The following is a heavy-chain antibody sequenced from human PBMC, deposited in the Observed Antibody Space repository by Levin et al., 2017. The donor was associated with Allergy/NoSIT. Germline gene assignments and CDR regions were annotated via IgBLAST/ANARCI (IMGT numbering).Heavy chain of an antibody. D-gene: IGHD1-26*01. CDR3: VSRMGGWGAFDI. V-gene: IGHV3-23*01. CDR2: ISPSGDET. Sequence: QPGGSLRLSCAASGFTFNNNAMSWVRQAPGKGLEWASTISPSGDETHYADSVKGRFTISRDNSKNTLSVQMNNLRAEDTAVYYCVSRMGGWGAFDIWGQGTLVTVSS. CDR1: GFTFNNNA. J-gene: IGHJ3*02.